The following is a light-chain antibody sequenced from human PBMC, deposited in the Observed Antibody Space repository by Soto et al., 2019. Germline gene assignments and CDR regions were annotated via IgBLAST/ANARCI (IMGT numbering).Light chain of an antibody. V-gene: IGLV2-14*01. CDR1: SSDVGAYKY. Sequence: QSVLTEPASVSGSPGQSVTISCTGTSSDVGAYKYVSWYQQHPGKAPKLMIYEVSNRPSGVSNRFSGSKSGNTASLTISGLXADDEADYYCNSYAGTITRFVFGTGTKVTLL. CDR3: NSYAGTITRFV. J-gene: IGLJ1*01. CDR2: EVS.